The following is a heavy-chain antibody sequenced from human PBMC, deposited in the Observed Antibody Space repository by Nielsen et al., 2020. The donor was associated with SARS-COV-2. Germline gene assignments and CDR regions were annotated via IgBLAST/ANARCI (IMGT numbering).Heavy chain of an antibody. CDR2: FHPEDAET. D-gene: IGHD3-3*01. V-gene: IGHV1-24*01. CDR3: ATSTPLVRSAWFDP. Sequence: ASVKVSCKVSAYTLTELSMQWVRQAPGKGLEWMGGFHPEDAETIYAQKFQGRVTMTEDTSTDTAYMELSSLRSEDTAVYYCATSTPLVRSAWFDPWGQGTLVTVSS. CDR1: AYTLTELS. J-gene: IGHJ5*02.